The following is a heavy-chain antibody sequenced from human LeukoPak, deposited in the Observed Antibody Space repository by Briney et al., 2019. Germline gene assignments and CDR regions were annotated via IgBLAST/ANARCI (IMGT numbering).Heavy chain of an antibody. CDR1: GFTVSSNY. CDR3: ASPGIAAAGRGVYYYYYGMDV. Sequence: GGSLRLSCAASGFTVSSNYMSWVRQAPGKGLEWVSVIYSGGSTYYADSVKGRFTISRHNSKNTLYLQMNSLRAEDTAVYYCASPGIAAAGRGVYYYYYGMDVWGQGTTVTVSS. D-gene: IGHD6-13*01. V-gene: IGHV3-53*04. CDR2: IYSGGST. J-gene: IGHJ6*02.